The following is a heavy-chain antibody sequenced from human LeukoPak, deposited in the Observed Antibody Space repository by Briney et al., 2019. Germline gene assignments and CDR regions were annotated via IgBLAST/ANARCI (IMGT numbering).Heavy chain of an antibody. CDR1: GFTPRRYK. J-gene: IGHJ4*02. CDR2: ISSSGRTF. V-gene: IGHV3-48*03. Sequence: SLTPSWGPSGFTPRRYKIKSVPPSATPKAAGVSYISSSGRTFYYADSVKGRFTISRDNGKNSLYLQMNSLRVEDTAVYYCARDSRGSSWFFDYWGQRALVTVSS. D-gene: IGHD6-13*01. CDR3: ARDSRGSSWFFDY.